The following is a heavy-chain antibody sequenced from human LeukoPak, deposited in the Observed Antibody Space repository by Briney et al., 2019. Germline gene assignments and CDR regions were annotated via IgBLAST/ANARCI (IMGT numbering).Heavy chain of an antibody. CDR1: GGSISINSYY. V-gene: IGHV4-39*07. CDR2: LYFRGNT. Sequence: PSETLSLTCSVSGGSISINSYYWDWIRQSPGKGLEWLGSLYFRGNTYYNPSLKSRVSMSVDTSKNQFSLRLKSVTAADTAVYYCARSLGRSGYPRDVWGKGTTVTVSS. CDR3: ARSLGRSGYPRDV. J-gene: IGHJ6*04. D-gene: IGHD3-3*01.